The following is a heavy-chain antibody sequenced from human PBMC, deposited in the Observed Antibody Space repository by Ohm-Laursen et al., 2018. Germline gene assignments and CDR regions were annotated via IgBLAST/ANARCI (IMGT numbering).Heavy chain of an antibody. J-gene: IGHJ1*01. Sequence: SLRLSCSASGFTFSNYGMHWVRQAPGKGLEWVAVIWYDGSNKYYADSVKGRFTISRDNSRNTLYLQMNSLRAEDTAVYYCAKVPRYCSGGSCRGGYFQYWGQGTLVTVSS. CDR2: IWYDGSNK. CDR3: AKVPRYCSGGSCRGGYFQY. D-gene: IGHD2-15*01. CDR1: GFTFSNYG. V-gene: IGHV3-33*06.